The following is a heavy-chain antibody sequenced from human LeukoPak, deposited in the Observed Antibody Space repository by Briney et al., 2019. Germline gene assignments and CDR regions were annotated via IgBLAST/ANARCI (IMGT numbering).Heavy chain of an antibody. Sequence: SETLSLTCTVSGGSISSYYWSWIRQPAGKGLEWIGRIYTSGSTNYNPSLKRRVTISVDTSKKQFSLKRSSVTAADTAVYYCARVRSIAAAGYNWFDPWGQGTLVTVSS. J-gene: IGHJ5*02. CDR3: ARVRSIAAAGYNWFDP. CDR1: GGSISSYY. D-gene: IGHD6-13*01. V-gene: IGHV4-4*07. CDR2: IYTSGST.